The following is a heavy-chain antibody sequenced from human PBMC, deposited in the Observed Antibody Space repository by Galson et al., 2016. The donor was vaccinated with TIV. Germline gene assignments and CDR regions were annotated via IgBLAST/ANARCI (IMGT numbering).Heavy chain of an antibody. CDR3: ARINVGDYGSASYYNLGNFDS. CDR1: GFSLNTTGMC. Sequence: PALVKPTQTLTLTCTFSGFSLNTTGMCVSWIRQPPRKALEWLARIDWDGDKFYSTFLKTRLTISKDTSKNQVVLTMTNMDPVDTATYYFARINVGDYGSASYYNLGNFDSWGQGTLVTVSS. V-gene: IGHV2-70*17. CDR2: IDWDGDK. D-gene: IGHD3-10*01. J-gene: IGHJ4*02.